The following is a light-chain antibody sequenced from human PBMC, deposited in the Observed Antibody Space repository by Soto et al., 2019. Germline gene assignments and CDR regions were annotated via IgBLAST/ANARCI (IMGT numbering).Light chain of an antibody. CDR2: DPS. J-gene: IGKJ4*01. V-gene: IGKV1-33*01. Sequence: DIQMTQSPSSLSASVGDRVTITCQASQDISNYLNWYQQKPGKAPKLLIYDPSNLETGVPSRFSGSGSETYFTFTISSLQPEDIATYYCQQYDNPNLTVTFGGGTKVEIK. CDR3: QQYDNPNLTVT. CDR1: QDISNY.